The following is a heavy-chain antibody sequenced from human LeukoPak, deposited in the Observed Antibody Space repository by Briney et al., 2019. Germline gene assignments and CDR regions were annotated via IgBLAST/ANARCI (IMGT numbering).Heavy chain of an antibody. Sequence: GGSLRLSCEAPGFSFSRYDMHWVRQAIGKGLEWVSAIDTAGDTYYRGSVKGRFTISRENGKNSLYLQMNSLRAEDTAVYYCSTGGAPAGYAYHLWGQGTLVTVSS. CDR1: GFSFSRYD. J-gene: IGHJ3*01. CDR3: STGGAPAGYAYHL. D-gene: IGHD3-16*01. V-gene: IGHV3-13*01. CDR2: IDTAGDT.